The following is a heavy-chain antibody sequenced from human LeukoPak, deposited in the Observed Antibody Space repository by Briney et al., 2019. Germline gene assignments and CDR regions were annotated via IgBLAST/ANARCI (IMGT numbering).Heavy chain of an antibody. D-gene: IGHD4-17*01. V-gene: IGHV1-8*01. Sequence: ASVKVSCKASGYTFTSYDINWVRQATGQGLEWMGCMNPNSGNTGYAQKFQGRVTMTRNTSISTAYMELSSLRSEDTAVYYCARGQGVYGDYYSRGMDVWGQGTTVTVSS. CDR2: MNPNSGNT. CDR3: ARGQGVYGDYYSRGMDV. CDR1: GYTFTSYD. J-gene: IGHJ6*02.